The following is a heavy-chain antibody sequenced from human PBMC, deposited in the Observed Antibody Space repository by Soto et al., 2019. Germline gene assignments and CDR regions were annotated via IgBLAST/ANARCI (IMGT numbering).Heavy chain of an antibody. CDR1: GYTFTGYY. V-gene: IGHV1-2*04. CDR2: INPNSGGT. J-gene: IGHJ4*02. CDR3: ARVGVVVVAAYLLLMAY. Sequence: ASVKVSCKASGYTFTGYYMYWVRQAPGQGLEWMGWINPNSGGTNYAQKFQGWVTMTRDTSISTAYMELSRLRSDDTAVYYCARVGVVVVAAYLLLMAYWGQGTLVTVSS. D-gene: IGHD2-15*01.